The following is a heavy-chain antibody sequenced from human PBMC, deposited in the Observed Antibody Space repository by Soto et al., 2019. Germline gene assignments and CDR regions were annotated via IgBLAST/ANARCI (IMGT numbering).Heavy chain of an antibody. CDR1: GYSFPSQW. V-gene: IGHV5-51*01. J-gene: IGHJ6*02. CDR2: IYPADSDT. D-gene: IGHD6-13*01. Sequence: PGESLKISCKGSGYSFPSQWIGWVRQTPGKGLEWMGSIYPADSDTRYSPSFQGQVTISADKSIGTAYLEWSNLKASDTAMYYCARIPHSNTSYYDNYYGMDVWGQGTTVTVSS. CDR3: ARIPHSNTSYYDNYYGMDV.